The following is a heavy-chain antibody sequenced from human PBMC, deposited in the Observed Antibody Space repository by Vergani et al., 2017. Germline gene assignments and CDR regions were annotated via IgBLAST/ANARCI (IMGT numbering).Heavy chain of an antibody. J-gene: IGHJ3*02. CDR1: GFTFSGYA. CDR2: ISYDGSNK. V-gene: IGHV3-30-3*01. Sequence: QVQLVESGGGVVQPGRSLKLSCAASGFTFSGYAMHWVRQAPGKGLEWVAVISYDGSNKYYADSVKGRFTISRDNSKNTLYLQMNSLRAEHTAVYYCARDRDSSSWSYAFDIWGQGTMVTVSS. CDR3: ARDRDSSSWSYAFDI. D-gene: IGHD6-13*01.